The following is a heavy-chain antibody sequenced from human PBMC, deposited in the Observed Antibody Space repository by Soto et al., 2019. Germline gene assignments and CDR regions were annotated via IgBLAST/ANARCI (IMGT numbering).Heavy chain of an antibody. CDR3: ASFGSSGFHYYYGMDV. CDR2: MNPNSGNT. Sequence: GASVKVSGKASGSTFTSYDINLLLQATGQGLEWMGWMNPNSGNTGYAQKFQGRVTMTRNTSISTAYMELSSLRSEDTAVYYCASFGSSGFHYYYGMDVWGQGTTVTSP. J-gene: IGHJ6*02. V-gene: IGHV1-8*01. D-gene: IGHD6-19*01. CDR1: GSTFTSYD.